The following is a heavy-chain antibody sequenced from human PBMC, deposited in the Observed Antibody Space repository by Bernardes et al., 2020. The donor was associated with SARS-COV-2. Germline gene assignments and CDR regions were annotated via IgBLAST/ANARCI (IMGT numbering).Heavy chain of an antibody. CDR1: GFSFSDSH. CDR2: IGRSGTYT. J-gene: IGHJ3*02. D-gene: IGHD1-1*01. Sequence: GGSLRLSCAAAGFSFSDSHMNWIRQAPGKGLEWVSYIGRSGTYTNYADSVRGRFTISRDNAKNSLYLKMGSLRAEETALYYCATNWNDEDAFDIWGQGTMVTVSS. V-gene: IGHV3-11*06. CDR3: ATNWNDEDAFDI.